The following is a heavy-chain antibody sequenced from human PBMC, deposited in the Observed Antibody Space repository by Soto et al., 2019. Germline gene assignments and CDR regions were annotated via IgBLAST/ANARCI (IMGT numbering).Heavy chain of an antibody. D-gene: IGHD6-19*01. Sequence: SETLSLTCTVSGGSISSYYWSWIRQPPGKGLEWIGYIYYSGSTNYNPSLKSRVTISVDTSKNQFSLKLSSVTAADTAVYYCARGSGHYYYYYMDVWGKGTTVTVSS. CDR1: GGSISSYY. CDR2: IYYSGST. J-gene: IGHJ6*03. CDR3: ARGSGHYYYYYMDV. V-gene: IGHV4-59*12.